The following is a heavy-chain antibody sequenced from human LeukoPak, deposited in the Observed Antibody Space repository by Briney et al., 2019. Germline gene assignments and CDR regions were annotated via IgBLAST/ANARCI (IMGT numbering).Heavy chain of an antibody. V-gene: IGHV3-23*01. CDR2: IIGSGGTA. CDR1: GFTFSSYA. J-gene: IGHJ4*02. D-gene: IGHD1-1*01. Sequence: PGGSLRLSCAASGFTFSSYAMSWVRQAPGKGLEWVSAIIGSGGTAFYADSVKGRFTISRDNSKNTLYLQMNSLRAEDTAVYYCARTHNWKEDYWGQGTLVTVSS. CDR3: ARTHNWKEDY.